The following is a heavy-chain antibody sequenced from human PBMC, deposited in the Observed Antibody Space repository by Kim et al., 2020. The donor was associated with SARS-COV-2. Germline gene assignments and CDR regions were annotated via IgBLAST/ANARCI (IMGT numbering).Heavy chain of an antibody. D-gene: IGHD6-19*01. V-gene: IGHV1-2*06. CDR2: INPNSGGT. J-gene: IGHJ6*02. CDR3: ARALPYSSGWYRVDDYYYGMDV. CDR1: GYTFTGYY. Sequence: ASVKVSCKASGYTFTGYYMHWVRQAPGQGLEWMGRINPNSGGTNYAQKFQGRVTMTRDTSISTAYMELSRLRSDDTAVYYCARALPYSSGWYRVDDYYYGMDVWGQGTTVTVSS.